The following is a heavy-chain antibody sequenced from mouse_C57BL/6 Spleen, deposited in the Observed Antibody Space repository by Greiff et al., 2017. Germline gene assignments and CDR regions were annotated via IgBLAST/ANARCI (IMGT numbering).Heavy chain of an antibody. CDR1: GFTFSDYY. V-gene: IGHV5-16*01. Sequence: EVMLVESEGGLVQPGSSMKLSCTASGFTFSDYYMAWVRQVPEKGLEWVANINSDGSSTYYLDSLKSRFIISRDNAKNILYLQMSSLKSEDTATYYCARDDYDGNCDYWGQGTTLTVSS. CDR2: INSDGSST. CDR3: ARDDYDGNCDY. D-gene: IGHD2-4*01. J-gene: IGHJ2*01.